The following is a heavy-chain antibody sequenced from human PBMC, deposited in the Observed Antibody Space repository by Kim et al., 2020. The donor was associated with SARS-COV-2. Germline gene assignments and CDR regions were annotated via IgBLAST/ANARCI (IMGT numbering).Heavy chain of an antibody. D-gene: IGHD3-22*01. CDR2: IYSGGSST. J-gene: IGHJ3*02. CDR1: GFTFSSYA. Sequence: GGSLRLSCAASGFTFSSYAMSWVRQAPGKGMEWVSVIYSGGSSTYYADSVKGRFTISRDNSKNTLYLQMNSLRAEDTAVYYCAKDYYDSSGYWDAFDIWGQGTMVTVSS. CDR3: AKDYYDSSGYWDAFDI. V-gene: IGHV3-23*03.